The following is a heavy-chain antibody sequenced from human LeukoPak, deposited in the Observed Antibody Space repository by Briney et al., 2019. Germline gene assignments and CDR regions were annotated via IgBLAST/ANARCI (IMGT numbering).Heavy chain of an antibody. V-gene: IGHV4-59*01. CDR3: ARDLIRYTYAFDI. D-gene: IGHD3-9*01. CDR2: IYYSGST. J-gene: IGHJ3*02. CDR1: GGSFSGYY. Sequence: SETLSLTCAVYGGSFSGYYWSWIRQPPGKGLEWIGYIYYSGSTNYNPSLKSRVTISVDTSKNQFSLKLSSVTAADTAVYYCARDLIRYTYAFDIWGQGTMVTVSS.